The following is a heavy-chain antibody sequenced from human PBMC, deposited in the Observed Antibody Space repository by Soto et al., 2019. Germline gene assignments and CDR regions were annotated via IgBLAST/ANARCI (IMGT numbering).Heavy chain of an antibody. J-gene: IGHJ3*02. V-gene: IGHV1-46*03. CDR2: INPSGGST. Sequence: GASVKVSCKAAGYTFTSYYMHLVRQAPGQGLEWMGIINPSGGSTSYAQKFQGRVTMTRDTSTSTVYMELSSLRSEDTAVYYCARQYCSSTSCYDTYDAFDIWGQGTMVTVSS. D-gene: IGHD2-2*01. CDR1: GYTFTSYY. CDR3: ARQYCSSTSCYDTYDAFDI.